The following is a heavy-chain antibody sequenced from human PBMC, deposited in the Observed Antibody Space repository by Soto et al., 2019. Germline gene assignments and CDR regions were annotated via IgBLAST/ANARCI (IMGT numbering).Heavy chain of an antibody. V-gene: IGHV3-30*03. CDR2: ISFDGSDK. J-gene: IGHJ4*02. CDR3: VRMTRGYTYGLDY. Sequence: QVQVVESGGGVVQPGRSLRLSCEASRFTFRSHGMHWVRQARXXXXEWVAVISFDGSDKYYADSVRGRFAISRDNSQXTLXLEMXXXRPEDTXVYYCVRMTRGYTYGLDYWGQGTLVTVSS. CDR1: RFTFRSHG. D-gene: IGHD5-18*01.